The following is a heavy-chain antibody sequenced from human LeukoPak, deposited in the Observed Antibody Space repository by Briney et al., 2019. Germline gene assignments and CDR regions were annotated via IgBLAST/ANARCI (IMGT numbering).Heavy chain of an antibody. CDR1: GYTFTGYY. J-gene: IGHJ4*02. D-gene: IGHD2-15*01. V-gene: IGHV1-69*04. Sequence: ASVKVSCKASGYTFTGYYMHWVRQAPGQGLEWMGRIIPILGIANYAQKFQGRVTITADKSTSTAYMELSSLRSEDTAVYYCAREIRDNLYCSGGSCYSQFDYWGQGTLVTVSS. CDR3: AREIRDNLYCSGGSCYSQFDY. CDR2: IIPILGIA.